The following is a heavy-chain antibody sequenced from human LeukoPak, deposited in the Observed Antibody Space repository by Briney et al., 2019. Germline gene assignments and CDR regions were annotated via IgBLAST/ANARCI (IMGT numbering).Heavy chain of an antibody. V-gene: IGHV3-15*01. J-gene: IGHJ4*02. CDR1: GLTFGNAW. Sequence: GGSRRLSCGASGLTFGNAWMSWVRQAPGKGLEWVARITSKTSGEATDYAAPVRGRFTISRDDSKATLYLQMDSLETEDTAIYYCTTYRYSYGSTGYSYFDYWGQGILVTVSS. D-gene: IGHD3-22*01. CDR2: ITSKTSGEAT. CDR3: TTYRYSYGSTGYSYFDY.